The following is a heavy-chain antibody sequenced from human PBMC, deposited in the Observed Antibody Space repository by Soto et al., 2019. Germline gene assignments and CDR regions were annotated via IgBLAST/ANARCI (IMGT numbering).Heavy chain of an antibody. CDR2: IYYSGAA. CDR3: ARLAYSGYFQT. Sequence: KTSETLSLTCDVSGDSISSSTYYWGWIRQPPGKGLEWLASIYYSGAAYYNPSLRSRVSISVDTSNNRFSLALTSLTAADTAVYFCARLAYSGYFQTWGQGSLVTVSS. CDR1: GDSISSSTYY. V-gene: IGHV4-39*02. D-gene: IGHD2-21*01. J-gene: IGHJ1*01.